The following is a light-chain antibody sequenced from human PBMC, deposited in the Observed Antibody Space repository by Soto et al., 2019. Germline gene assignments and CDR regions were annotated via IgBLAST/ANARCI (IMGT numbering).Light chain of an antibody. CDR1: QGISNY. J-gene: IGKJ1*01. CDR3: QKYNTAPWT. V-gene: IGKV1-27*01. Sequence: DIQMTQSPSSLSASIGDTVTITCRASQGISNYLAWYQQKPGKVPKLLIYAASTLQSGVPSRFSASGSGTDFTLTINSLQPEDVATYYCQKYNTAPWTFGQGTKVEIK. CDR2: AAS.